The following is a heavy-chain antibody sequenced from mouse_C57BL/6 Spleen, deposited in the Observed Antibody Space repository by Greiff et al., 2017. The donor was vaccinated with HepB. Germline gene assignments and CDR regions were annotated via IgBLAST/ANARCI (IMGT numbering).Heavy chain of an antibody. CDR3: ARSDSNGGFAY. CDR2: IDPSDSET. CDR1: GYTFTSYW. Sequence: QVQLQQPGAELVRPGSSVKLSCKASGYTFTSYWMHWVKQRPIQGLEWIGNIDPSDSETHYNQKFKDKATLTVDKSSSTAYMQLSSLTSEDSAVYYGARSDSNGGFAYWGQGTLVTVSA. D-gene: IGHD2-5*01. V-gene: IGHV1-52*01. J-gene: IGHJ3*01.